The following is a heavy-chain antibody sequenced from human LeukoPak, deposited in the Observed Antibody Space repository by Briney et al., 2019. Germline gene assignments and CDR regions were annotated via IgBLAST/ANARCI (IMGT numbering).Heavy chain of an antibody. V-gene: IGHV3-48*02. CDR2: ISGSSTAT. D-gene: IGHD1-26*01. CDR1: GFTFTNFE. Sequence: GGSLRLSCAASGFTFTNFEMNWVRQAPGKGLEWVSYISGSSTATYYADSVKGRFTMSRDNAKNSLYLQMNSLRDEDTAVYYCARGGGATDYWGQGTLVTVSS. J-gene: IGHJ4*02. CDR3: ARGGGATDY.